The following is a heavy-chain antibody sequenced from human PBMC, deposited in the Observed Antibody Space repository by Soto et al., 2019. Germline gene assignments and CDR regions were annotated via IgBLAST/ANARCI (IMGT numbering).Heavy chain of an antibody. CDR2: ISTTSTYT. V-gene: IGHV3-21*01. D-gene: IGHD2-2*01. CDR1: GLTFSGYS. J-gene: IGHJ3*02. Sequence: GGSLKSSFAASGLTFSGYSMNWFRQAPGKGLEWVSSISTTSTYTHYADSLKGRCTISRDNAKKLLYLQMDSLRAEDTAVYYCARDDGLSSTNVKAFDIWGQGTKVTVSS. CDR3: ARDDGLSSTNVKAFDI.